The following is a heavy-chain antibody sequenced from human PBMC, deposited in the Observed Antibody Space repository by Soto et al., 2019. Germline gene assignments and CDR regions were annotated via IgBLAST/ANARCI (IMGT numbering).Heavy chain of an antibody. J-gene: IGHJ6*03. D-gene: IGHD6-13*01. CDR2: IDYSGST. CDR3: ARVDPGSRWYHYYYYYYMDV. CDR1: GGSISSSSYY. V-gene: IGHV4-39*01. Sequence: SETLSLTCTVSGGSISSSSYYWGWIRQPPGKGLEWIGRIDYSGSTYYNPSLKSRVTISVDTSKNQFSLKLSSVTAADTAVYYCARVDPGSRWYHYYYYYYMDVWGKGTTVTVSS.